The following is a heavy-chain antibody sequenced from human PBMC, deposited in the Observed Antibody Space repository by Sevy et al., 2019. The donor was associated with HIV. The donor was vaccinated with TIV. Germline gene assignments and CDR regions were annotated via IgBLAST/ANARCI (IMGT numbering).Heavy chain of an antibody. CDR1: GYTFTGYY. CDR2: INPNSGGT. Sequence: ASVKVSCKASGYTFTGYYLHWVRQAPGQGLEWIGWINPNSGGTDYAQKFQDRVTMTGDTSINTAYMELSRLRSDDTAVYYCARDRNFWSGYSGGMDVWGQGTTVTVSS. D-gene: IGHD3-3*01. CDR3: ARDRNFWSGYSGGMDV. J-gene: IGHJ6*02. V-gene: IGHV1-2*02.